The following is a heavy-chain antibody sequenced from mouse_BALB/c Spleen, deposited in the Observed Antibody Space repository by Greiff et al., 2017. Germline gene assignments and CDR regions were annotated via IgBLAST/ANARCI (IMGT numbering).Heavy chain of an antibody. CDR3: ARRQLGYYAMDY. V-gene: IGHV5-6*02. D-gene: IGHD3-1*01. J-gene: IGHJ4*01. CDR1: GFTFSSYG. CDR2: ISSGGSYT. Sequence: EVKVVESGGDLVKPGGSLKLSCAASGFTFSSYGMSWVRQTPDKRLEWVATISSGGSYTYYPDSVKGRFTISRDNAKNTLYLQMSSLRSEDTAMYYCARRQLGYYAMDYWGQGTSVTVSS.